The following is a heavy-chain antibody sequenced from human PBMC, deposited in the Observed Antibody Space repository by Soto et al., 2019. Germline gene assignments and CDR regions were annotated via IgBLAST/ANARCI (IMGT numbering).Heavy chain of an antibody. CDR3: ARWELDAFDI. Sequence: PSETLSLTCTVSGGSISSGGYYWSWIRQHPGKGLEWIGYIYYSGSTYYNPSLKSRVTISVDTSKNQFSLKLSSVTAADTAVYYCARWELDAFDIWGQGTMVTVSS. V-gene: IGHV4-31*03. D-gene: IGHD1-26*01. CDR2: IYYSGST. CDR1: GGSISSGGYY. J-gene: IGHJ3*02.